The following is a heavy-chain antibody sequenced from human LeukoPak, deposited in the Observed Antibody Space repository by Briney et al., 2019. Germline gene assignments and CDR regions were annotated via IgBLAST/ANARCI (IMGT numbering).Heavy chain of an antibody. D-gene: IGHD1-26*01. CDR3: ARTLRGSSAPFDY. J-gene: IGHJ4*02. CDR2: IYSGGST. V-gene: IGHV3-53*01. Sequence: PGGSLRLSCAASGFTVSSNYMSWVRQAPGKGLEWVSVIYSGGSTYYADSVKGRFTISRDNSKNTLYLQMNSLRAEDTAVCYCARTLRGSSAPFDYWGQGTLVTVSS. CDR1: GFTVSSNY.